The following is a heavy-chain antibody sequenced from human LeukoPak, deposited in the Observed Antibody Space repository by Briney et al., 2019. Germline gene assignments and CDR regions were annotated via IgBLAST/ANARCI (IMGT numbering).Heavy chain of an antibody. Sequence: ASVKVSCKASGYTFTSYGISWVRQAPGQGLEWMGWISAYNGNTNYAQKLQGRVTMTTDTSTSTAYMELRSLRSDDTAVYYCARVIPLYGDYPYYFDYWGQGTLVTVSS. J-gene: IGHJ4*02. CDR2: ISAYNGNT. CDR3: ARVIPLYGDYPYYFDY. CDR1: GYTFTSYG. D-gene: IGHD4-17*01. V-gene: IGHV1-18*01.